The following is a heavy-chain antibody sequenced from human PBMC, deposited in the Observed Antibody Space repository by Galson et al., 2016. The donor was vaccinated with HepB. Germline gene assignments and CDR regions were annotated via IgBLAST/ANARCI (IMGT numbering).Heavy chain of an antibody. CDR2: IYWDNDK. D-gene: IGHD7-27*01. CDR1: GFSLITGGEA. V-gene: IGHV2-5*02. CDR3: AHTAWGYYYGLYV. J-gene: IGHJ6*02. Sequence: PALVKPTQTLTLTCAFSGFSLITGGEAVAWIRQPPGKALEWLALIYWDNDKRYNTSLKSRLAINKDPSQNQVVLTMTNMDHADPATYYCAHTAWGYYYGLYVWGQGTTVTVSS.